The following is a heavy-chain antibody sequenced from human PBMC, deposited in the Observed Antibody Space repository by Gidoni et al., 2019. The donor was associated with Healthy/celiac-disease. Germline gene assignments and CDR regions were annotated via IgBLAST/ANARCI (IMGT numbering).Heavy chain of an antibody. CDR2: INHSGST. D-gene: IGHD3-22*01. CDR1: GGSFSGYY. CDR3: ARLSYYDSSGYP. Sequence: QVQLQQWGAGLLKPSETLSLTCAVYGGSFSGYYWSWIRQPPGKGLEWIGEINHSGSTNYNPFLKSRVTISVDTSKNQFSLKLSSVTAADTAVYYCARLSYYDSSGYPWGQGTLVTVSS. V-gene: IGHV4-34*01. J-gene: IGHJ5*02.